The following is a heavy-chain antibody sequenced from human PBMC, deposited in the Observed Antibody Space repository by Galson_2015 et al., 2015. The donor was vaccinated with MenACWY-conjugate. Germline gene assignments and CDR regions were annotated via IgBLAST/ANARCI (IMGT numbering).Heavy chain of an antibody. D-gene: IGHD6-19*01. Sequence: ALRLSCPAAGFTFSRHGMHWGRQCPGKGLEWVAFISFDGSNEYYADSLKGRLTISRDNAKNTLYLQMNNLRPEDSGVYFCARKSRESGGWNGCVGFWGQGTLVSVSS. V-gene: IGHV3-30*03. CDR2: ISFDGSNE. J-gene: IGHJ4*02. CDR1: GFTFSRHG. CDR3: ARKSRESGGWNGCVGF.